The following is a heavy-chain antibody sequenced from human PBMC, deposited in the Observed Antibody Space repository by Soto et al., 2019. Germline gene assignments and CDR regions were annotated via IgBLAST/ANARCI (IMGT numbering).Heavy chain of an antibody. D-gene: IGHD4-17*01. Sequence: ESGGGLVQPGGSLRLSCAASGFTFSTCAMSWVRQAPGKGLEWVSSIGGSGGRTYQADFVKGRFTISRDDSKNTLYLQMNSLRAEDTAVYYCAKDPSYYGGNLRGSYFDYWGQGTLVTVSS. CDR1: GFTFSTCA. CDR3: AKDPSYYGGNLRGSYFDY. CDR2: IGGSGGRT. J-gene: IGHJ4*02. V-gene: IGHV3-23*01.